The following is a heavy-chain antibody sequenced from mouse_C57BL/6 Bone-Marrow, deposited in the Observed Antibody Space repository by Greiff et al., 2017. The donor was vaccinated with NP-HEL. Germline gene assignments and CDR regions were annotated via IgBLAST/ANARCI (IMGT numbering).Heavy chain of an antibody. CDR1: GYTFTSYW. CDR3: SRGRAAVCDGYLFDY. Sequence: QVQLQQPGAELVMPGASVKLSCTASGYTFTSYWMHWVQQRPGQGLEWLGEIDPSGSYTNYNQKFKGKSTLTVDKSSSTAYMQLSSLTSEDSAVYYCSRGRAAVCDGYLFDYWGQGTTLTVSS. D-gene: IGHD2-3*01. CDR2: IDPSGSYT. V-gene: IGHV1-69*01. J-gene: IGHJ2*01.